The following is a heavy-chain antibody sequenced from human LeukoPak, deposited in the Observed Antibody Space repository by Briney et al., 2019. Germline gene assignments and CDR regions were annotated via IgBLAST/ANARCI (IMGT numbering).Heavy chain of an antibody. CDR2: ISWNSGSI. CDR3: AKDIEYSYGRLFDY. J-gene: IGHJ4*02. D-gene: IGHD5-18*01. CDR1: GFTFDDYA. V-gene: IGHV3-9*01. Sequence: GRSLRLSCAASGFTFDDYAMHWVQQAPGKGLEWVSGISWNSGSIGYADSVKGRFTISRDNAKNSLYLQMNSLRAEDTALYYCAKDIEYSYGRLFDYWGQGTLVTVSS.